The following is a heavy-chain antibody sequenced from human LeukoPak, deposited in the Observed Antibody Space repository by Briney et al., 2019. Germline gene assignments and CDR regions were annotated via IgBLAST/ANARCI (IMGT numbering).Heavy chain of an antibody. Sequence: GGSLRLSCAASGFTFSSYWMHWVRQAPGKGLVWVSRINSDGSSTSYADSVKGRFTISRDNAKNTLYLQMNSLRAEDTAVYYCARDYVEGEYYYDSSGVPHFDYWGQGTLVTVSS. V-gene: IGHV3-74*01. CDR2: INSDGSST. J-gene: IGHJ4*02. D-gene: IGHD3-22*01. CDR3: ARDYVEGEYYYDSSGVPHFDY. CDR1: GFTFSSYW.